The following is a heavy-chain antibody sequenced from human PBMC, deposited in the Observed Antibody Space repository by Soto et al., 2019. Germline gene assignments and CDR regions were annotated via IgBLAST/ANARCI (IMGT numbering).Heavy chain of an antibody. CDR3: AKVRGVAAAVAGLGAFDI. CDR1: GFTFSSYA. D-gene: IGHD6-19*01. V-gene: IGHV3-23*01. Sequence: GGSLRLSCAASGFTFSSYAMSWVRQAPGKGLEWVSAISGSGGSTYYADSVKGRFTISRDNSKNTLYLQMNSLRAEDTAVYYCAKVRGVAAAVAGLGAFDIWGQGTMVTVSS. CDR2: ISGSGGST. J-gene: IGHJ3*02.